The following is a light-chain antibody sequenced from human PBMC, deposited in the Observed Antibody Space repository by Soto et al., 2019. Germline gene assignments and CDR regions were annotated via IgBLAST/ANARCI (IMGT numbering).Light chain of an antibody. CDR3: CSYAGSFVV. CDR1: SSDVGGYNY. Sequence: QSVLTQPRSVSGSPGQSVTISCTGTSSDVGGYNYASWYQQHPGKAPKLMIYDVSKRPSGVPDRFSGSKSGNTASLTISGLQAEDEADYYCCSYAGSFVVFGGGTQLTVL. J-gene: IGLJ2*01. CDR2: DVS. V-gene: IGLV2-11*01.